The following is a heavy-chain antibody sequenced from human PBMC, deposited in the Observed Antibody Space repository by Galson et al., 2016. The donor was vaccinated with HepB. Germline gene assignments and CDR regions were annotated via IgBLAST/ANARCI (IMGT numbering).Heavy chain of an antibody. J-gene: IGHJ4*02. Sequence: SLRLSCAGSGFTFSSYTINWVRQAPGKGLEWVSSITGGGDYIYYADSVKGRFIISRDNANNSVFLQMSSLRVEDTAVYYCARDSWWELLREDGMLGYWGQGTLVTVSS. D-gene: IGHD1-26*01. V-gene: IGHV3-21*01. CDR2: ITGGGDYI. CDR1: GFTFSSYT. CDR3: ARDSWWELLREDGMLGY.